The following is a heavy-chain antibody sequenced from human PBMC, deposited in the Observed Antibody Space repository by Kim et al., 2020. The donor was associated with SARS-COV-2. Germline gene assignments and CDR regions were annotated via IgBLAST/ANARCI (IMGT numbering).Heavy chain of an antibody. CDR2: SNPNSGGT. Sequence: ASVKVSCKASGYTFTGYYMLRVRQAPGQRLEWMGRSNPNSGGTNYAQMFQGRVTMTRDTTISTAYMELSRLRSDDTAVYYCASGIVVAGKAYYFDYWGQGTLVTVSS. CDR1: GYTFTGYY. D-gene: IGHD6-19*01. CDR3: ASGIVVAGKAYYFDY. V-gene: IGHV1-2*06. J-gene: IGHJ4*02.